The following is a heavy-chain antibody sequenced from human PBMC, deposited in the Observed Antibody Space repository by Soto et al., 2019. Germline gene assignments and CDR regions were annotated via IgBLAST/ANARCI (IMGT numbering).Heavy chain of an antibody. CDR2: IFPADSEI. CDR1: GYSFTDYW. J-gene: IGHJ4*02. CDR3: ARPLYPGYCTDGVCYSYDY. V-gene: IGHV5-51*01. Sequence: PGEPLQISCQRLGYSFTDYWIAWVRKMAGKGLVWMGIIFPADSEIRYSPSFRGHVTISADKSISTAYLQWSSLEASDTAMYYCARPLYPGYCTDGVCYSYDYRGQRSPVTGSS. D-gene: IGHD2-8*01.